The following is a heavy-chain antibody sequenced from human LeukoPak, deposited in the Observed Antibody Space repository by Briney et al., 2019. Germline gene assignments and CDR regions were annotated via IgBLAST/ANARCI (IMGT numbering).Heavy chain of an antibody. D-gene: IGHD5-24*01. J-gene: IGHJ4*02. CDR1: GGSISSGSYY. Sequence: PSETLSLTCTVSGGSISSGSYYWSWIRQPAGKGLEWIGRIYTSGSTNYNPSLKSRVTISVDTSKNQFSLKLSSVTAADTAMYYCARENPRDGYNRENLDYWGQGTLVTVSS. CDR2: IYTSGST. CDR3: ARENPRDGYNRENLDY. V-gene: IGHV4-61*02.